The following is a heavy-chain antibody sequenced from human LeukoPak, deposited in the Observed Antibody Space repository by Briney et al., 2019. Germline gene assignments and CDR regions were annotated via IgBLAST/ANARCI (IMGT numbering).Heavy chain of an antibody. CDR1: GGSISSYY. V-gene: IGHV4-39*07. CDR2: MYYSGST. Sequence: SETLSLTCTVSGGSISSYYWGWIRQPPGKGLEWIGSMYYSGSTYYNPSLKSRVTISINTSKNQFSLKLSSVTAADTAVYYCARGYYYMDVWGKGTTVTVSS. J-gene: IGHJ6*03. CDR3: ARGYYYMDV.